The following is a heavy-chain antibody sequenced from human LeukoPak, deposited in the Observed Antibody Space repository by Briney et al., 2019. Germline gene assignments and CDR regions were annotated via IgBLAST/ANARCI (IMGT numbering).Heavy chain of an antibody. D-gene: IGHD6-25*01. CDR1: GFTFDDYG. CDR3: ARDKRAGWFDP. J-gene: IGHJ5*02. CDR2: INWNGGST. Sequence: GGSLRLSCAASGFTFDDYGMSWVRHAPGKGLEWVSGINWNGGSTGYADSVKGRFTISRDNAKNSLYLQMNSLRAEDTALYYCARDKRAGWFDPWGQGTLVTVSS. V-gene: IGHV3-20*04.